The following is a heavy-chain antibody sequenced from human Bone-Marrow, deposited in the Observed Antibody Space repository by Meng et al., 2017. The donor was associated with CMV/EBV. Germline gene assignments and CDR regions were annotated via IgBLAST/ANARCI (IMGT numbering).Heavy chain of an antibody. J-gene: IGHJ4*02. V-gene: IGHV4-61*01. D-gene: IGHD3-22*01. CDR2: MSYSGST. CDR1: SGSVNSGNNY. CDR3: ARAAYYNGSSGPSYFDY. Sequence: SETLSLTCTVSSGSVNSGNNYWTWIRQPPGKGLEWNGFMSYSGSTGYNSSLKRRVTMSLDTAKNQFSLKLSSVTAADTAVYYCARAAYYNGSSGPSYFDYWGQGTLVTVSS.